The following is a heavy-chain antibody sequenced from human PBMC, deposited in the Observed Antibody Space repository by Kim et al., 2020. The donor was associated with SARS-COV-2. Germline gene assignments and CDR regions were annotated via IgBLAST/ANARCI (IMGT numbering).Heavy chain of an antibody. Sequence: GGSLRLSCAASGFTFSSYAMHWVRQAPGKGLEWVAVISYDGSNKYYADSVKGRFTISRDNSKNTLYLQMNSLRAEDTAVYYCARPGSGSYYSMFDYWGQG. CDR2: ISYDGSNK. J-gene: IGHJ4*02. V-gene: IGHV3-30-3*01. D-gene: IGHD3-10*01. CDR1: GFTFSSYA. CDR3: ARPGSGSYYSMFDY.